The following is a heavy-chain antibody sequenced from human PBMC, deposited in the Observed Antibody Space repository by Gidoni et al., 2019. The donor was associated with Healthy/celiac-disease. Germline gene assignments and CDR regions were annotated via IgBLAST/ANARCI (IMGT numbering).Heavy chain of an antibody. D-gene: IGHD3-22*01. CDR1: GGSISSGGYS. V-gene: IGHV4-30-2*01. Sequence: QLQLQESGSGLVKPSQTLSLTCAVSGGSISSGGYSWSWIRQPPGKGLEWIGYIYHSGSTYYNTYLKSRVTRAVDRSKNQFSLKLSSGTAADTAVYYCARGGSSGYYYFDYWGQGTLVTV. CDR3: ARGGSSGYYYFDY. J-gene: IGHJ4*02. CDR2: IYHSGST.